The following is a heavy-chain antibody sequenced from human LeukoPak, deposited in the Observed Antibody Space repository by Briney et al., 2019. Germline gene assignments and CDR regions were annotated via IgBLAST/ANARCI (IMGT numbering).Heavy chain of an antibody. CDR2: ISWNSGSI. D-gene: IGHD3-10*01. Sequence: PGGSLRLSCAASGFTFDDYAMHWVRQAPGKGLEWVSGISWNSGSIGYADSVKGRFTISRDNAKNSLYLQMNSLRAEDTALYYCAKDRRELLWFGGYGMDVWGQGTTVTVSS. J-gene: IGHJ6*02. V-gene: IGHV3-9*01. CDR1: GFTFDDYA. CDR3: AKDRRELLWFGGYGMDV.